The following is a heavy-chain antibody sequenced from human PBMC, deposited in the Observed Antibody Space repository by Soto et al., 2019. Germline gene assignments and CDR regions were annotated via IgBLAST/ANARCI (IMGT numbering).Heavy chain of an antibody. J-gene: IGHJ4*02. CDR2: IWYDGSNK. D-gene: IGHD3-22*01. CDR3: ARDHRTQTYYYDSSGALAY. CDR1: GFTFSSYG. V-gene: IGHV3-33*01. Sequence: QVQLVESGGGVVQPGRSLRLSCAASGFTFSSYGMHWVRQAPGKGLEWVAVIWYDGSNKYYADSVKGRFTISRDNSKNTLYLQMNSLRAEDTAVYYCARDHRTQTYYYDSSGALAYWGQGTLVTVSS.